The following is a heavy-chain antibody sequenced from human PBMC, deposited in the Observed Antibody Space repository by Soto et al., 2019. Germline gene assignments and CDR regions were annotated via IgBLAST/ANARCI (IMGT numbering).Heavy chain of an antibody. CDR3: ARRPTGVTPRRDWFDP. CDR1: GYSFTTYD. Sequence: ASVKVSCKASGYSFTTYDINWVRQAPGQGLEWMGWISAYNGNTNYAQKLQCRVTMTTDTSTSTAYMELRSLRSDDTAVYYCARRPTGVTPRRDWFDPWGQGTLVTGSS. V-gene: IGHV1-18*01. D-gene: IGHD4-4*01. J-gene: IGHJ5*02. CDR2: ISAYNGNT.